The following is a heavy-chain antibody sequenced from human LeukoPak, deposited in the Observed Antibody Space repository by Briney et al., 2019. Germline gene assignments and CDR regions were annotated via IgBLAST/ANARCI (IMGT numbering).Heavy chain of an antibody. CDR1: GFTFSSYG. D-gene: IGHD6-19*01. CDR3: ARDSSGSGWYESSCY. J-gene: IGHJ4*02. Sequence: GGSLRLSCAASGFTFSSYGMHWVRQAPGKGLEWVAFIQYDGRSNTYYADSVKGRFTISRDNAKNSLYLQMNSLRAEDTAVYYCARDSSGSGWYESSCYWGQGTLVTVSS. V-gene: IGHV3-30*02. CDR2: IQYDGRSNT.